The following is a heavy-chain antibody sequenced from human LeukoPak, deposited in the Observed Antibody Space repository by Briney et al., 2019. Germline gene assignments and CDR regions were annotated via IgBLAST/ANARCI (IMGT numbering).Heavy chain of an antibody. V-gene: IGHV1-2*02. CDR2: VNPNSGGT. CDR1: GYTFTGYY. Sequence: ASVKVSCKASGYTFTGYYMHWVRQAPGQGLEWMGWVNPNSGGTNYAQKFQGRVTMTRDTSISTAYMELSRLRSDDTAVYYCARGSDDFWSGYSPSYWGQGTLVTVSS. D-gene: IGHD3-3*01. CDR3: ARGSDDFWSGYSPSY. J-gene: IGHJ4*02.